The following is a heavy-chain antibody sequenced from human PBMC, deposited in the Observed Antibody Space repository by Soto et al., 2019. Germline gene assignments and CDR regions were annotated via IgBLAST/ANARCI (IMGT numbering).Heavy chain of an antibody. CDR2: ISYDGSNK. V-gene: IGHV3-30-3*01. CDR1: GFTFSSYA. D-gene: IGHD2-2*01. J-gene: IGHJ4*02. CDR3: ARDPLYHLTSHFDY. Sequence: QVQLVESGGGVVQPGRSLRLSCAASGFTFSSYAMHWVRQAPGKGLEWVAVISYDGSNKYYADSVKGRFTISRDNSKNTLYLQMNSLRAEDTAVYYCARDPLYHLTSHFDYWGQGTLVTVSS.